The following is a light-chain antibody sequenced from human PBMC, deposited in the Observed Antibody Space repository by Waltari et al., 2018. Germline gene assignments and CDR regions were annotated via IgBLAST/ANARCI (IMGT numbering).Light chain of an antibody. J-gene: IGLJ2*01. Sequence: QSALTQPPSASGSPGQSVTIPCTGTSNAVGGYNYSPWYQQHPGKAPKLMIYEVSKRPSGVPDRFSGSKSGNTASLTVSGLQAEDEADYYCSSYAGSNNYVVFGGGTKLTVL. CDR2: EVS. V-gene: IGLV2-8*01. CDR1: SNAVGGYNY. CDR3: SSYAGSNNYVV.